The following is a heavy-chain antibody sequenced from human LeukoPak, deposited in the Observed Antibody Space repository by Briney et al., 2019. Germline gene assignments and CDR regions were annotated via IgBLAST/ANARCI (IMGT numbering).Heavy chain of an antibody. CDR1: GYIFTSYW. CDR3: ARRGYSGYDTYYFDY. Sequence: GESLKISCKGSGYIFTSYWIGWVRPLPGKGLEWMGIIYPGDSDTRYSPSFQGQVTISADKSISTACLQWSSLKASDTAMYYCARRGYSGYDTYYFDYWGQGTLVTVSS. D-gene: IGHD5-12*01. V-gene: IGHV5-51*01. J-gene: IGHJ4*02. CDR2: IYPGDSDT.